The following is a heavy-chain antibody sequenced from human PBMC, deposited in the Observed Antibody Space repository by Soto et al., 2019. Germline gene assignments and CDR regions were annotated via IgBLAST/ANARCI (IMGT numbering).Heavy chain of an antibody. D-gene: IGHD6-25*01. CDR2: IYYSGST. Sequence: SETLSLTCTVSGGSISSYYWSWIRQPPGKGLEWIGYIYYSGSTNYNPSLKSRVTISVDTSKNQFSLKLSSVTAADTAVYYCARGSAIDYYYGMDVWGQGTTVTVSS. V-gene: IGHV4-59*01. J-gene: IGHJ6*02. CDR3: ARGSAIDYYYGMDV. CDR1: GGSISSYY.